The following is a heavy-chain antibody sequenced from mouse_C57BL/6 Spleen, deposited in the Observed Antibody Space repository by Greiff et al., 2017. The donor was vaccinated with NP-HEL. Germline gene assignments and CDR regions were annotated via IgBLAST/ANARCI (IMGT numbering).Heavy chain of an antibody. CDR3: ARDYYGSKDFDWYFDV. CDR2: ISDGGSYT. D-gene: IGHD1-1*01. J-gene: IGHJ1*03. CDR1: GFTFSSYA. Sequence: EVKLMESGGGLVKPGGSLKLSCAASGFTFSSYAMSWVRQTPEKRLEWVATISDGGSYTYYPDNVKGRFTISRDNAKNNLYLQMSHLKSEDTAMYYCARDYYGSKDFDWYFDVWGTGTTVTVSS. V-gene: IGHV5-4*01.